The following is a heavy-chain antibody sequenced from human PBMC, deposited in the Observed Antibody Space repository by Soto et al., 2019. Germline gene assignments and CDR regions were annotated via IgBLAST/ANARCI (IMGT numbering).Heavy chain of an antibody. CDR3: ARGSTVTESLAP. CDR1: GDSVTSGGYY. D-gene: IGHD4-17*01. CDR2: IYYSGST. V-gene: IGHV4-61*08. Sequence: QVQLQESGPGLVRPSETLSLTCSVSGDSVTSGGYYWSWLLQSPGKGLEWIGYIYYSGSTNYNPSLKSRVTISADTSKNQLALKLSSVTAADTAVYYCARGSTVTESLAPWGQGTLVTVSS. J-gene: IGHJ5*02.